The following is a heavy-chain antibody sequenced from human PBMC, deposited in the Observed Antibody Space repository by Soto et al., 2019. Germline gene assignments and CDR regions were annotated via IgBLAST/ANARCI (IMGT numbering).Heavy chain of an antibody. CDR3: ARDTQRGYSGYFDS. J-gene: IGHJ4*02. CDR2: IYYSGST. D-gene: IGHD1-26*01. CDR1: GGSLSSGGYY. Sequence: QVQLQESGPGLVKPSQTLSLSCTVSGGSLSSGGYYWSWIRQHPGKGLEWIGFIYYSGSTYYNPSLESRVTVSVGTSQNQFSLQLSSVPAADTAVYYCARDTQRGYSGYFDSWGQGTLVTVSS. V-gene: IGHV4-31*03.